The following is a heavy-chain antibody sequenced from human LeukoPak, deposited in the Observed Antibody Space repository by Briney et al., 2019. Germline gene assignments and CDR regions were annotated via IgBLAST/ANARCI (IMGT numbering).Heavy chain of an antibody. CDR3: AKDREPMATIELNY. V-gene: IGHV3-23*01. D-gene: IGHD5-24*01. CDR1: GFTVSSNY. Sequence: GGSLRLSCAASGFTVSSNYMSWVRQAPGKGLEWDSAISGSGGSTYYADSVKGRFTISRDNSKNTLYLQMNSLRAEDTAVYYCAKDREPMATIELNYWGQGTLVTVSS. CDR2: ISGSGGST. J-gene: IGHJ4*02.